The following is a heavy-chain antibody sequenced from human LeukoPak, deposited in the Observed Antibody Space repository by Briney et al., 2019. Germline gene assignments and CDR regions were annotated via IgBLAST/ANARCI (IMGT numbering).Heavy chain of an antibody. CDR3: ARASVATIRGYYYYMDV. CDR1: GDSINSYY. Sequence: SSETLSLTCTVSGDSINSYYWSWIRQPPGKGLEWIGCIYYTGSTTYNPSLKSRVTISLDTSKNQFSLKLSSVTAADTAVYYCARASVATIRGYYYYMDVWGKGTTVTVSS. CDR2: IYYTGST. V-gene: IGHV4-59*01. D-gene: IGHD5-12*01. J-gene: IGHJ6*03.